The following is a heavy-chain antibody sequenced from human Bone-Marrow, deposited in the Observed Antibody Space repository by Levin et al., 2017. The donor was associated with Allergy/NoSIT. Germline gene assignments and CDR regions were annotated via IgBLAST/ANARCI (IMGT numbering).Heavy chain of an antibody. CDR2: IFHSGNT. V-gene: IGHV4-39*01. Sequence: SETLSLTCTVSGGSIRSSPYYWAWIRQPPVTGPEWIGSIFHSGNTYYNPSLRSRVTISVDTSKNQFSLRLNSVTAADSAVFYCASFTKYDSGGYWGQGALVTVS. D-gene: IGHD3-22*01. CDR1: GGSIRSSPYY. CDR3: ASFTKYDSGGY. J-gene: IGHJ4*02.